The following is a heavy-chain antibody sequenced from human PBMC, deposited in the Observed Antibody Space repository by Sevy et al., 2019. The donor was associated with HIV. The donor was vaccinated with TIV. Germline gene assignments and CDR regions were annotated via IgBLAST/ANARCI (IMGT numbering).Heavy chain of an antibody. CDR3: ATTKDYYDSSGSPFDD. J-gene: IGHJ4*02. V-gene: IGHV1-24*01. Sequence: ASVKVSCNVSGSTLTRLAIHWVRQAPGKGPEWMGSFDPEDGETIYSQKFQGRVTMTEDTSTDTGYMELSSLRSEDTAVYYCATTKDYYDSSGSPFDDWGQGTLVTVSS. CDR2: FDPEDGET. D-gene: IGHD3-22*01. CDR1: GSTLTRLA.